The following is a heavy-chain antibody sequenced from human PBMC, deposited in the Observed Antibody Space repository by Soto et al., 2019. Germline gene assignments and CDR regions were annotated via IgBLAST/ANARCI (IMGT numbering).Heavy chain of an antibody. CDR3: ARWQN. Sequence: EVQLVESGGGLVQPGGSLRLSCAVSGLTFSDYWMSWVRQAPGKGLEWVANINQEGSEEHYRYSVKGRFTISRDNAKTSLSLQMYGLRAEDTGVYYCARWQNWGQGTLVTVSS. J-gene: IGHJ4*02. D-gene: IGHD5-12*01. CDR2: INQEGSEE. V-gene: IGHV3-7*03. CDR1: GLTFSDYW.